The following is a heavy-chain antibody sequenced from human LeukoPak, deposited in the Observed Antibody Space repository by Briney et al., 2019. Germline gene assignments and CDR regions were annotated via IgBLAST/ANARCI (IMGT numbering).Heavy chain of an antibody. V-gene: IGHV3-66*01. CDR3: AADWPLDY. Sequence: GGSLRLSCAASGFTVSSNDMNWVRQAPGKGLEWVSIIHIGNSTYYADSVKGRFTISRDNSKNTLYLQMNSLRAEDTAVYYCAADWPLDYWGQGTPVTVSS. J-gene: IGHJ4*02. CDR2: IHIGNST. D-gene: IGHD3/OR15-3a*01. CDR1: GFTVSSND.